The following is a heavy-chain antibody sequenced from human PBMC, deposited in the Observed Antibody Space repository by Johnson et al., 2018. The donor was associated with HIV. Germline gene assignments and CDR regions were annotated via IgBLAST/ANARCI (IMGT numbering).Heavy chain of an antibody. CDR1: GFTFSSNY. CDR3: ARGLLWFGELLEAFDI. D-gene: IGHD3-10*01. J-gene: IGHJ3*02. CDR2: IYSGGST. Sequence: VQLVESGGGLVKPGGSLRLSCAASGFTFSSNYMSWVRQAPGKGLAWVSVIYSGGSTLYADSVKGRFTISRDNSKNTLYLQMNSLRTEDTAVYYCARGLLWFGELLEAFDIWGQGTMVTVSS. V-gene: IGHV3-66*01.